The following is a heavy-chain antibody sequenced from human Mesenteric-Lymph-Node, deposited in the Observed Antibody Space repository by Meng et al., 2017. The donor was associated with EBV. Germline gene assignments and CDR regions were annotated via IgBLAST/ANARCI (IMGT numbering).Heavy chain of an antibody. Sequence: QVQLQQSGPGLVKPSQTLSLTGVISGDSVSRSSAAWTWIRQSPSRGLEWLGRTNYRSKWYNDYAVFVKSRITINPDTSKNQFSLQLNSVTPEDTAVYYCARGATSVFDLWGRGPLVTVAS. CDR3: ARGATSVFDL. V-gene: IGHV6-1*01. CDR2: TNYRSKWYN. CDR1: GDSVSRSSAA. J-gene: IGHJ2*01.